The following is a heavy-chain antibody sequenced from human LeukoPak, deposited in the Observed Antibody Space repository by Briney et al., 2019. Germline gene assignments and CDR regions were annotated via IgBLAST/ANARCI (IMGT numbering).Heavy chain of an antibody. V-gene: IGHV4-34*01. CDR1: GGSFSGYY. J-gene: IGHJ5*02. D-gene: IGHD3-10*01. Sequence: PSETLSLTCAVYGGSFSGYYWSWIRQPPGKGLEWIGEINHSGSTNYNPSLKSRVTISVDTSKNQFSLKLSSVTAADTAVYYCARVNKAVRGFWGAHNWFDPWGQGTLVTVSS. CDR2: INHSGST. CDR3: ARVNKAVRGFWGAHNWFDP.